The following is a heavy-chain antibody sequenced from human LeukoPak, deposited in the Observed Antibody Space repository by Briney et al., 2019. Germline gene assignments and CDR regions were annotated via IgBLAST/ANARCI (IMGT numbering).Heavy chain of an antibody. J-gene: IGHJ4*02. D-gene: IGHD3-16*01. CDR3: AKERQRGISYGGGPFDS. CDR2: MSYDESFD. Sequence: QPGGSLRLSCVASGFNFRDYGMHWVRQAPGKGLEWVAAMSYDESFDYYGESEKGRFIISRDNSMNTVYLQMNSLRVADTAVYFCAKERQRGISYGGGPFDSWGQGILVTVSS. CDR1: GFNFRDYG. V-gene: IGHV3-30*18.